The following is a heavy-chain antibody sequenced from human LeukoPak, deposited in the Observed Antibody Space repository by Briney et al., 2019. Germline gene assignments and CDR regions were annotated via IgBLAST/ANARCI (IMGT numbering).Heavy chain of an antibody. J-gene: IGHJ5*02. CDR2: IKQDGSEK. Sequence: PGGSLRLSCAASGFTFSSYWMSWVRQAPGKGLEWVANIKQDGSEKYYVDSVKGRFTISRDNAKNSLSLQMNSLRAEDTAVYYCAREMAMGVAGISCFDPWGQGTLVTVSS. CDR3: AREMAMGVAGISCFDP. CDR1: GFTFSSYW. D-gene: IGHD6-19*01. V-gene: IGHV3-7*01.